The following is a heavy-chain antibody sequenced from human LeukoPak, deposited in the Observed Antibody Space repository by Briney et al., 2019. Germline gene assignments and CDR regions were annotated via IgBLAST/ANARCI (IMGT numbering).Heavy chain of an antibody. CDR3: AKRGGTESFYYYYYMDV. V-gene: IGHV3-74*01. CDR1: GFTFSSYW. Sequence: GGSLRLSCAASGFTFSSYWMHWVRQAPGKGLVWVSRINSDGSSTSYADSVKGRFTISRDNSKNTLYLQMNSLRAEDTAEYYCAKRGGTESFYYYYYMDVWGKGTTVTVSS. CDR2: INSDGSST. D-gene: IGHD2-15*01. J-gene: IGHJ6*03.